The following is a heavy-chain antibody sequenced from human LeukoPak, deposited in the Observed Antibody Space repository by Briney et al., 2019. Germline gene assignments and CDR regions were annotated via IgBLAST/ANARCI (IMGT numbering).Heavy chain of an antibody. Sequence: GGSLRLSCEASEFSLSSNAMSWVRQAPGKGLEWVSTISGSGDHTYYADSVKGRFTVSRDNSKNTLYLQMNSLRAEDTAVYYCAKFGWGSHGFDIWGQGTMVTVSS. V-gene: IGHV3-23*01. D-gene: IGHD3-10*01. J-gene: IGHJ3*02. CDR1: EFSLSSNA. CDR3: AKFGWGSHGFDI. CDR2: ISGSGDHT.